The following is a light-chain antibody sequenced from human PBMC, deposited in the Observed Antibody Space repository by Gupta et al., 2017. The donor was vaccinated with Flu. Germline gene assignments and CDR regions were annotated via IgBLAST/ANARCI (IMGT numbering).Light chain of an antibody. CDR2: GAS. Sequence: ATLLSSPGESATPSCWPRKRFISTYVDWYQQKPGQAPKLLIFGASSRATGIPARFSGGGSGTDFTLTISRLEPEDFAAYYCQHEDLSPPTFGQGTKVEV. V-gene: IGKV3-20*01. J-gene: IGKJ1*01. CDR1: KRFISTY. CDR3: QHEDLSPPT.